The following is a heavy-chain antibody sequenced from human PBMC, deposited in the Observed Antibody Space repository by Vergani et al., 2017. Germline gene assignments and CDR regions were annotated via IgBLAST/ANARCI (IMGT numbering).Heavy chain of an antibody. Sequence: QVQLQESGPGLVKPPGTLSLTCAVSGGSISSSNWWSWVRQPPGKGLEWIGEIYHSGSTNYNPSLKSRVTISVDTSKNQFSLQLSSVTAADTAVYYCARGSFYYYYMDVWGKGTTVTVSS. J-gene: IGHJ6*03. CDR3: ARGSFYYYYMDV. V-gene: IGHV4-4*03. CDR2: IYHSGST. CDR1: GGSISSSNW.